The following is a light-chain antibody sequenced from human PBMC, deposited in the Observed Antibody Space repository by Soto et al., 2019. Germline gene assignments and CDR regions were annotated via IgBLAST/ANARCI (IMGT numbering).Light chain of an antibody. J-gene: IGLJ7*01. CDR1: SSDIGFYNY. CDR2: EVK. CDR3: CSYTSSSTLDV. Sequence: QSVLTQPASVSGSPGQSITISCTGTSSDIGFYNYVSWYQQYPGKAPKVVIYEVKNRPSGVSNRFSGSKSGNTASLTISGLQADDEADYYCCSYTSSSTLDVFGTGTQLTVL. V-gene: IGLV2-14*01.